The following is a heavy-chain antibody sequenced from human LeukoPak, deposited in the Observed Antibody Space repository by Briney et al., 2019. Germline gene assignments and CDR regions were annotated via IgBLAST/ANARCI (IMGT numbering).Heavy chain of an antibody. D-gene: IGHD3-22*01. CDR1: GFTVSSNY. V-gene: IGHV3-53*01. J-gene: IGHJ5*02. Sequence: GGSLRLSCAASGFTVSSNYMSWVRQAPGKGLEWVSVIYSGGGTYYADSLKGRFTISRDNSKNKMHLQLNSLRAEDTAVSYCARGGDSSGYSPNWFDPWGQGTLVTVSS. CDR3: ARGGDSSGYSPNWFDP. CDR2: IYSGGGT.